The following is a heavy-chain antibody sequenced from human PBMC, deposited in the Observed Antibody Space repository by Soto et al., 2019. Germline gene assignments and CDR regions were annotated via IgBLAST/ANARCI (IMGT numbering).Heavy chain of an antibody. J-gene: IGHJ4*02. CDR3: ASRYCSSTSCQLRFDY. D-gene: IGHD2-2*01. Sequence: PGGSLRLSCAASGFTFSSYGMHWVRQAPGKGLEWVAVISYDGSNKYYADSVKGRVTITADKSTSTAYMELSSLRSEDTAVYYCASRYCSSTSCQLRFDYWGQGTLVTVSS. CDR2: ISYDGSNK. CDR1: GFTFSSYG. V-gene: IGHV3-30*03.